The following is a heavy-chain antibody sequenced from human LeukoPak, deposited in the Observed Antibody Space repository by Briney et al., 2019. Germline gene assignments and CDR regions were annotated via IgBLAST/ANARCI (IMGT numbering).Heavy chain of an antibody. J-gene: IGHJ6*03. CDR1: GFTFSSYA. CDR2: ISYDGSNK. CDR3: AREVHSYGHGDYYYMDV. Sequence: PGGSLRLSCAASGFTFSSYAMHWVRQAPGKGLEWVAVISYDGSNKYYADSVKGRFTISRDNSKNTLYLQMNSLRAEDTAVYYCAREVHSYGHGDYYYMDVWGKGTTVTVSS. V-gene: IGHV3-30*04. D-gene: IGHD5-18*01.